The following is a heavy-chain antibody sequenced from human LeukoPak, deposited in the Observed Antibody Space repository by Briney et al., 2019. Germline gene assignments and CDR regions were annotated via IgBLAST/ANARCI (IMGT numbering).Heavy chain of an antibody. CDR1: GFTFSAYW. Sequence: GGSLRLSCAASGFTFSAYWMAWVRQAPGRGLEWVANIQQDAGESYYVDSAEGRFTISRDNAKNSLYLHMTSLRAEDTAVYYCARARGSYDLDYWGQGTLVTVSS. D-gene: IGHD5-12*01. V-gene: IGHV3-7*01. CDR2: IQQDAGES. J-gene: IGHJ4*02. CDR3: ARARGSYDLDY.